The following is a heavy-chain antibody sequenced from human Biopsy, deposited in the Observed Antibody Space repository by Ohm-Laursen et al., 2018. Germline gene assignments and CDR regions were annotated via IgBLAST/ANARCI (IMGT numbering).Heavy chain of an antibody. V-gene: IGHV4-59*02. Sequence: PSETLSLTCTVSGDSVTKYYRSWIRQPPGKGLEWIGHIYYSVMTNYNPSLQSRVSISVDTSRNQVSLTLSSVTAADTAVYYCARDSGILNYGNFKYYHYYGMDVWGQGTKVTVSS. CDR3: ARDSGILNYGNFKYYHYYGMDV. CDR2: IYYSVMT. J-gene: IGHJ6*02. CDR1: GDSVTKYY. D-gene: IGHD4-11*01.